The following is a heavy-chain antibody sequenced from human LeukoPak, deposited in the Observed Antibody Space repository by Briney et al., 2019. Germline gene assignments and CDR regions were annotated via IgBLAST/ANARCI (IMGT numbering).Heavy chain of an antibody. D-gene: IGHD1-26*01. J-gene: IGHJ3*02. V-gene: IGHV3-30-3*01. CDR2: ISYDGSNK. CDR3: AGGSGSYGRAFDI. Sequence: GGSLRLSCAASGFTFSSYAMHWVRQAPGKGLEWVAVISYDGSNKYYADSVKGRFTISRDNSKNTLYLQVNSLRAEDTAVYYCAGGSGSYGRAFDIRGQGTMVTVSS. CDR1: GFTFSSYA.